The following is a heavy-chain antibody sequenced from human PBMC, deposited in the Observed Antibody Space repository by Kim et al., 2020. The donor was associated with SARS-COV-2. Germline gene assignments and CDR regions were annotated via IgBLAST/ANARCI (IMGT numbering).Heavy chain of an antibody. D-gene: IGHD3-10*01. Sequence: STNYTPSLKSRVTISVDTSKNQFSLKLSSVTAADTAVYYCARLRGEYFDYWGQGTLVTVSS. CDR2: ST. CDR3: ARLRGEYFDY. J-gene: IGHJ4*02. V-gene: IGHV4-61*07.